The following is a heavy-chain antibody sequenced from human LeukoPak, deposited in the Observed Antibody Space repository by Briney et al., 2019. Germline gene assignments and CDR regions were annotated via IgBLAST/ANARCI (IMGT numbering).Heavy chain of an antibody. CDR1: GGSISSGSYY. V-gene: IGHV4-61*02. CDR3: ARVSLRLVKAFDI. D-gene: IGHD4-17*01. J-gene: IGHJ3*02. Sequence: SETLSLTCTVSGGSISSGSYYWSWLRQPAGQGLEWIGRIYTSGSTNYNPSLKSRVTISVDTTKNQFSLKLSSVTAADTAVYYCARVSLRLVKAFDIWGQGTMVTVSS. CDR2: IYTSGST.